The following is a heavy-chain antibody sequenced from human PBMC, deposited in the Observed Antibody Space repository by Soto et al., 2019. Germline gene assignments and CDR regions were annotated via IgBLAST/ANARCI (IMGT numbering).Heavy chain of an antibody. CDR2: IYYSGST. V-gene: IGHV4-61*01. CDR1: GGSVSSGSCY. J-gene: IGHJ4*02. CDR3: ASTTGTTFFLNHFDY. D-gene: IGHD1-1*01. Sequence: TVSGGSVSSGSCYWSWIRQPPGKGLEWIGYIYYSGSTNYNPSLKNRVTISVDTSKNQFSLKLSSVTAADTAVYYCASTTGTTFFLNHFDYWGQGTLVTVSS.